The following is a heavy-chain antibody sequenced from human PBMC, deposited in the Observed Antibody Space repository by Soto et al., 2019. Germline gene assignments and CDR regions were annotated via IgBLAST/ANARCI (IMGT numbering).Heavy chain of an antibody. CDR3: AKTLGYIVGAFDY. Sequence: GGSLRLSCAASGFTFSSYAMSWVRQAPGKGLEWVSAISGSGGGTYYADSVKGRFTISRDNSKNTLYLQMNSLRAEDTVVYYCAKTLGYIVGAFDYWGQGTLVTVSS. V-gene: IGHV3-23*01. J-gene: IGHJ4*02. D-gene: IGHD1-26*01. CDR1: GFTFSSYA. CDR2: ISGSGGGT.